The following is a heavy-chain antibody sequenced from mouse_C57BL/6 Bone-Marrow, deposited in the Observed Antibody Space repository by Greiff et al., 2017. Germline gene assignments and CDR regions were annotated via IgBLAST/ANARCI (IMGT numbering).Heavy chain of an antibody. V-gene: IGHV1-19*01. Sequence: VQLQQSGPVLVKPGASVKMSCKASGYTFTDYYMNWVKQSHGKSLEWIGVINPYNGGTSSNQKFKGKATLTVDKSSSTAYMELNSLTSEDTAVYYCASGSYFDVWGTGTTVTVSS. CDR3: ASGSYFDV. CDR2: INPYNGGT. J-gene: IGHJ1*03. D-gene: IGHD4-1*01. CDR1: GYTFTDYY.